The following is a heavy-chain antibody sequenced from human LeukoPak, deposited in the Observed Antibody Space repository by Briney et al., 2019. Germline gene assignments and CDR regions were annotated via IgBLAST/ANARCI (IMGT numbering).Heavy chain of an antibody. CDR3: ARGGLSIRNAFDI. J-gene: IGHJ3*02. CDR2: IYSGGST. V-gene: IGHV3-53*01. CDR1: GFTVSSNY. Sequence: GGSLRLSCAASGFTVSSNYMSWVRQAPGKGLEWVSIIYSGGSTFYADSVKGRFTISRDNSKNTLYLQMNSLRAEDTAVYYCARGGLSIRNAFDIWGRGTMVTVSS. D-gene: IGHD5/OR15-5a*01.